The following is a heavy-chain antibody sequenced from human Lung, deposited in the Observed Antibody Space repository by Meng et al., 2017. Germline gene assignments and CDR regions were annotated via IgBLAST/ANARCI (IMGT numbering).Heavy chain of an antibody. CDR1: GFTFDDYA. CDR2: ISWNSGSI. V-gene: IGHV3-9*01. J-gene: IGHJ3*02. Sequence: LKISCAASGFTFDDYAMHWVRQAPGKGLEWVSGISWNSGSIGYADSVKGRFTISRDNAKNSLYLQMNSLRAEDTALYYCAKVFTMTTNDAFDIWGQGTMVTVSS. D-gene: IGHD3-22*01. CDR3: AKVFTMTTNDAFDI.